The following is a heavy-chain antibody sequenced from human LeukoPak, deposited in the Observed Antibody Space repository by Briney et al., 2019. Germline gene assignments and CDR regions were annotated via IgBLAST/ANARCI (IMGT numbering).Heavy chain of an antibody. Sequence: ASVKVSCKASGYTFTSYAMHWVRQAPGQRLEWMGWINAGNGNTKYLQKFQGRVTITRDTSASTAYMELSSLRSEDTAVYYCARDGSHLEWLLLFDYWGQGTLVTVSS. J-gene: IGHJ4*02. CDR2: INAGNGNT. CDR3: ARDGSHLEWLLLFDY. D-gene: IGHD3-3*01. V-gene: IGHV1-3*01. CDR1: GYTFTSYA.